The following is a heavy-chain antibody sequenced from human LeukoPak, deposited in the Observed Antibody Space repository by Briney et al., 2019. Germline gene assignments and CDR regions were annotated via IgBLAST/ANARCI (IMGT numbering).Heavy chain of an antibody. V-gene: IGHV4-30-2*01. D-gene: IGHD2-2*01. Sequence: PSETLSLTCAVSGRSISSGGYSWSWIRQPPGKGLEWIGYIYHSGSTYYNPSLKSRVTISVDRSKNQFSLKLSSVTAADTAVYYCARGVSSTSFWFDPWGQGTLVTVSS. CDR2: IYHSGST. CDR3: ARGVSSTSFWFDP. J-gene: IGHJ5*02. CDR1: GRSISSGGYS.